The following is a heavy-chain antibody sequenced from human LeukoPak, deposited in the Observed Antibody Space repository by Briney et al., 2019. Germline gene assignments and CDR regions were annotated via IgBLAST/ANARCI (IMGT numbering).Heavy chain of an antibody. CDR3: AREVSDDYGAPFFDY. V-gene: IGHV3-30*04. CDR1: GFTFSSYE. D-gene: IGHD4-17*01. Sequence: GGSLRLSCAASGFTFSSYEMNWVRQAPGKGLEWVAIISYDGSNEYYADSVKGRFTISRDNAKSSLYLQMKSLRVDDTALYYCAREVSDDYGAPFFDYWGQGTLVTVSS. J-gene: IGHJ4*02. CDR2: ISYDGSNE.